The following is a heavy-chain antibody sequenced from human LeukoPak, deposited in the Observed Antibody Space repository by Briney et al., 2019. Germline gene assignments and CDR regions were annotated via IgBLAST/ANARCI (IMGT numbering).Heavy chain of an antibody. J-gene: IGHJ4*02. CDR1: GYSFSKNW. Sequence: GESLKISCKGSGYSFSKNWITWVRQTPGKGLEWMGIIYPGDSDTRYSPSFQGQVTISVDKSISTAYLQWSSLKASDTAMYYCARHPPSYFDSSGFDYWGQGTLVTVSS. CDR2: IYPGDSDT. CDR3: ARHPPSYFDSSGFDY. V-gene: IGHV5-51*01. D-gene: IGHD3-22*01.